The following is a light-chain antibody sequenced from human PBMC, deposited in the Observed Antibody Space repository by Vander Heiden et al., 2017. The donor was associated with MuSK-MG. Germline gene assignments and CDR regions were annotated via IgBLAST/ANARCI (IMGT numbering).Light chain of an antibody. CDR2: AAS. Sequence: DIQLTQPPSSLSASVGDRVTITCRASQSISSYLSWYQQKPGKAPKLLIYAASSLQSGVPSRFSGSGSGTDFTLTISRLQPEDFATYYCLQSYSTPLTFGGGTKVEIK. J-gene: IGKJ4*01. CDR3: LQSYSTPLT. V-gene: IGKV1-39*01. CDR1: QSISSY.